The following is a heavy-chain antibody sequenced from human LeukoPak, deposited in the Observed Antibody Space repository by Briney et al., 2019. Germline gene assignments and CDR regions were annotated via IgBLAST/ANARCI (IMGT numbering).Heavy chain of an antibody. V-gene: IGHV3-23*01. J-gene: IGHJ4*02. CDR2: IYDDNT. CDR1: GFTFSSYA. Sequence: PGGSLRLSCAASGFTFSSYAMHWVRQAPGKGLEWVSTIYDDNTYYADSVKGRFAISTDNSKNTLYLQMSSLRVEDTAVYFCAARKVRGVWFYLDYWGQGTLVTVSS. CDR3: AARKVRGVWFYLDY. D-gene: IGHD3-10*01.